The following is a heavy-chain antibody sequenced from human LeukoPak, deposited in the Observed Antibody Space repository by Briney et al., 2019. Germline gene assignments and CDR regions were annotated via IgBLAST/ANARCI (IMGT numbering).Heavy chain of an antibody. V-gene: IGHV4-34*01. Sequence: SETLSLTCAVYGGSFSGYYWSWIRQPPGKGLEWIGEINHSGSTNYNPSLKSRVTISVDTSKNQLSLKLSSVTAADTAVYYCARVRYYYYYMDVWGKGTTVTVSS. CDR1: GGSFSGYY. CDR3: ARVRYYYYYMDV. CDR2: INHSGST. J-gene: IGHJ6*03.